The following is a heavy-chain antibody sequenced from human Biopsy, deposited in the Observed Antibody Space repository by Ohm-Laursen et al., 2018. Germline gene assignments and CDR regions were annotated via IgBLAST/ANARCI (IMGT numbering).Heavy chain of an antibody. D-gene: IGHD2-2*01. CDR1: TGTFNSYG. CDR3: AREAIGYQLPCDD. V-gene: IGHV1-69*11. Sequence: SVKVSCKAPTGTFNSYGIIWVRQAPGQGLEWMGRIIPILRTTAYAQTFLGRVTITADSPTSTVDVELTSLTSDDTAVYFCAREAIGYQLPCDDWGQGTLVTVSS. J-gene: IGHJ4*02. CDR2: IIPILRTT.